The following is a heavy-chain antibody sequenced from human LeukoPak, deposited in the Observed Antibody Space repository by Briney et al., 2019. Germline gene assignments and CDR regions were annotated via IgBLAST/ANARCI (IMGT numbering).Heavy chain of an antibody. CDR1: GFTFRSYG. J-gene: IGHJ5*02. CDR3: AKDQVYYDSSGYYYEWFDP. CDR2: ISYDGSNK. D-gene: IGHD3-22*01. V-gene: IGHV3-30*18. Sequence: GRSLRLSCAASGFTFRSYGMHWVRQAPGKGLEWVAVISYDGSNKYYADSVKGRFTISRDNSKNTLYLQMNSLRAEDTAVYYCAKDQVYYDSSGYYYEWFDPWGQGTLVTVSS.